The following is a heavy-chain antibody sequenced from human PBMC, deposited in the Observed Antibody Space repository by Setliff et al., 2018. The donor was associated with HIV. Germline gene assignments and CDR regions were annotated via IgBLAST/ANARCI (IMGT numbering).Heavy chain of an antibody. D-gene: IGHD3-16*01. CDR2: IYPGDSNI. J-gene: IGHJ4*02. Sequence: GESLKISCKGSGYSFSTYWIAWVRQMPGKGLEWMGLIYPGDSNIKYSPSFQGQVTISVDKSTNTAFLQWTSLRASDTAMYYCTRLWHENWGGVDYWGQGTLVTVSS. CDR1: GYSFSTYW. CDR3: TRLWHENWGGVDY. V-gene: IGHV5-51*01.